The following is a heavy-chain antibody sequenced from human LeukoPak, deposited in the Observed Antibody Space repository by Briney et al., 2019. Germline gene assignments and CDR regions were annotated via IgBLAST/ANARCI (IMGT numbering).Heavy chain of an antibody. CDR2: IYYSGST. Sequence: PSETLSLTCTVSGGSISSSGYYWGWIRQPPGKGLEWIGSIYYSGSTYYNPSLKSRVTISVDTSKNQFSLKLSSVTAADTAVYYCARYVWGSYRYNPRDAFDIWGQGTMVTVSS. D-gene: IGHD3-16*02. V-gene: IGHV4-39*01. J-gene: IGHJ3*02. CDR3: ARYVWGSYRYNPRDAFDI. CDR1: GGSISSSGYY.